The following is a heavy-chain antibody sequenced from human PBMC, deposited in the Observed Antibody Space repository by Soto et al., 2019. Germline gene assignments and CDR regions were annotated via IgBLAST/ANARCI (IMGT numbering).Heavy chain of an antibody. CDR2: MSASGYFT. CDR1: GFTFSSSA. J-gene: IGHJ4*02. CDR3: AKGGAAWTFDY. D-gene: IGHD6-25*01. Sequence: GGSLRLSCAASGFTFSSSAMSWVRQAPGKGLEWVSAMSASGYFTYYADSVKGRFTISRDNSKNTLYLQMNSLRAEDTAVYYCAKGGAAWTFDYWGQGTLVTVSS. V-gene: IGHV3-23*01.